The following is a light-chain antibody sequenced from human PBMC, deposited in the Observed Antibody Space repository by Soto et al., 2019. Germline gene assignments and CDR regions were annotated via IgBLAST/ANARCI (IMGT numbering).Light chain of an antibody. CDR2: GAS. CDR3: QQYVRT. V-gene: IGKV3-20*01. CDR1: QSVSSSY. Sequence: EIVLTQSPGTLSLSPGERATLSCRASQSVSSSYLAWYQQKPGQAPRLLIYGASSRATGIPDRFSGSGSGTDFTLTISRLEPEDFAVYYCQQYVRTFGQGTRWIS. J-gene: IGKJ1*01.